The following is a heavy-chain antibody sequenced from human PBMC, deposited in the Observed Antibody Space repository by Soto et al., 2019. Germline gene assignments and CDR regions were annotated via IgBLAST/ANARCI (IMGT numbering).Heavy chain of an antibody. CDR2: IYSGGST. CDR3: ARAFVGYYGSGSYYTAPVYYFDY. V-gene: IGHV3-53*04. D-gene: IGHD3-10*01. Sequence: GGSLRLSCAASGFTVSSNYMSWVHQAPGKGLEWVSVIYSGGSTYYADSVKGRFTISRHNSKNTLYLQMNSLRAEDTAVYYCARAFVGYYGSGSYYTAPVYYFDYWGQGTLVTVSS. J-gene: IGHJ4*02. CDR1: GFTVSSNY.